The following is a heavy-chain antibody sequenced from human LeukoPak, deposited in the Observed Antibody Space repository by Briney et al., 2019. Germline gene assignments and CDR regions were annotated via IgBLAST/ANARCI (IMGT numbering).Heavy chain of an antibody. V-gene: IGHV3-15*01. CDR3: TTESYCSGGSCYSGWVDY. CDR2: IKSKTDGGTT. D-gene: IGHD2-15*01. Sequence: GGSLRLSCAASGFTFSNAWMSWVRQAPGKGLEWVGRIKSKTDGGTTDYAAPVKGRFTISRDDSKNTLYLQMNSLKPEDTAVYYCTTESYCSGGSCYSGWVDYWGQGTLVTVSS. J-gene: IGHJ4*02. CDR1: GFTFSNAW.